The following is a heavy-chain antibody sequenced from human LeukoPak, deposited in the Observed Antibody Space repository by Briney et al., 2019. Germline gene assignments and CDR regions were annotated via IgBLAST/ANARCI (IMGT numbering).Heavy chain of an antibody. CDR2: INTNTGNP. V-gene: IGHV7-4-1*02. CDR1: GYTFTSNA. Sequence: ASVKVSCKASGYTFTSNALGWVRQAPGQGLEWMGWINTNTGNPTYAQGFTGRFVFSLDTSDNTAYLQISSLQAEDTAVYSCASFFCTSALCYYLDPWGQGTLVTVSS. D-gene: IGHD2-8*01. J-gene: IGHJ5*02. CDR3: ASFFCTSALCYYLDP.